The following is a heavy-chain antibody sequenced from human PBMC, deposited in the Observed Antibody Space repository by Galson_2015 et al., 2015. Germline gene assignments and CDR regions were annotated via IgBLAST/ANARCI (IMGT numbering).Heavy chain of an antibody. V-gene: IGHV3-23*01. CDR2: ISGNDDRT. J-gene: IGHJ3*01. CDR1: GFIFIDYA. Sequence: LRLSCAASGFIFIDYAMTWVRQAPGKGLEWVATISGNDDRTDYADSVKGRFIISRDNPKNMVYLQMNSLTAEDAAVYYCARRVEGAFDVWGQGTMVTASS. CDR3: ARRVEGAFDV.